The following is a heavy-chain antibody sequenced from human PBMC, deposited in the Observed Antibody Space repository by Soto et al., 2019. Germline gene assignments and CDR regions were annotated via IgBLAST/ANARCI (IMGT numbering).Heavy chain of an antibody. CDR2: INAGNGNT. Sequence: QVQLVQSGAEVKKPGASVKVSCKASGYTFTSNAMHWVRQAPGQRLEWMGWINAGNGNTKYSQKFQGRVTITRDTSASTAYMELSSLRSEDTAVYYCARDHYIAVAGTGDYWGQGTLVTVSS. V-gene: IGHV1-3*01. CDR1: GYTFTSNA. J-gene: IGHJ4*02. D-gene: IGHD6-19*01. CDR3: ARDHYIAVAGTGDY.